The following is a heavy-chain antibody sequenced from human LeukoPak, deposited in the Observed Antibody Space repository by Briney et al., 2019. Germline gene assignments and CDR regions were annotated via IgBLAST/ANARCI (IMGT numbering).Heavy chain of an antibody. Sequence: GESLRLSCTASGFTFSRYGMHWVRQAPGKGLDWVALLEYHGTNEYYADSVRGRFTISRDNSKNTVYLQMNSLRAEDTAVYYCAKDRSMTTVTPFDNWGQGTLVAVPS. CDR1: GFTFSRYG. CDR3: AKDRSMTTVTPFDN. D-gene: IGHD4-17*01. CDR2: LEYHGTNE. J-gene: IGHJ4*02. V-gene: IGHV3-30*02.